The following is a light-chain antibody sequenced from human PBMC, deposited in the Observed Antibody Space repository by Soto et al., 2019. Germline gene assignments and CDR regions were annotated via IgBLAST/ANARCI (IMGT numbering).Light chain of an antibody. J-gene: IGKJ4*01. CDR3: QQYNNWPLT. V-gene: IGKV3-20*01. Sequence: EIVLTQSPGTLSLSPGERATLSCRASQSVTSSYLAWYQQRRGQAPRLLIYDASSRATGIPDRFSGSGSGTDFTLTISRLEPEDFAVYYCQQYNNWPLTFGGGTKVEIK. CDR1: QSVTSSY. CDR2: DAS.